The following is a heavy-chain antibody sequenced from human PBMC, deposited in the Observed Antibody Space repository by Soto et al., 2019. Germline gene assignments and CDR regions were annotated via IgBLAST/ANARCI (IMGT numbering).Heavy chain of an antibody. CDR1: GFTFSSYS. V-gene: IGHV3-21*01. Sequence: PXGSLRLSCAASGFTFSSYSMNWVRQAPGKGLEWVSSISSSSSYIYYADSVKGRFTISRDNAKNSLYLQMNSLRAEDTAVYYCAGGPYSSSLSGMDVWGQGTTVTVSS. D-gene: IGHD6-6*01. CDR3: AGGPYSSSLSGMDV. J-gene: IGHJ6*02. CDR2: ISSSSSYI.